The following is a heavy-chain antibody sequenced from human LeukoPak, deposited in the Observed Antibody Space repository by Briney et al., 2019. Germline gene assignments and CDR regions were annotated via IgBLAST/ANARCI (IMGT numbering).Heavy chain of an antibody. CDR3: SRGTGTGTTGWLDP. J-gene: IGHJ5*02. V-gene: IGHV3-7*01. CDR1: GFTFSSYW. Sequence: GGSLRLSCAASGFTFSSYWMSWVRQAPGKGLEWVANIKQDGSEKNYVDSVKGRFTITRDNDKNSLYLQMNSLRAEDTAVYYCSRGTGTGTTGWLDPWGQGTVVTVSS. CDR2: IKQDGSEK. D-gene: IGHD1-7*01.